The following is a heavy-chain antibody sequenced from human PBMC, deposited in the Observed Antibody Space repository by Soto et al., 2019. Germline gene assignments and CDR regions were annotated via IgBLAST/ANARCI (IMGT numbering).Heavy chain of an antibody. CDR2: IYYSGST. CDR1: GGSISSGGYY. V-gene: IGHV4-31*03. J-gene: IGHJ6*02. Sequence: SETLSLTCTVSGGSISSGGYYWSWIRQHPGKGLEWIGYIYYSGSTYYNPSLKGRVTISVDTSKNQFSLKLSSVTAADTAVYYCARAPPYYYYYGMDVWGQGTTVTVSS. CDR3: ARAPPYYYYYGMDV.